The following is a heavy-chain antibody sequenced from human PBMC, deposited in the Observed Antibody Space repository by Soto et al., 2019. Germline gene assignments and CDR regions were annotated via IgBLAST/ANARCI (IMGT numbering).Heavy chain of an antibody. CDR1: GFTFSLLG. CDR2: IWYDGSKK. V-gene: IGHV3-33*01. D-gene: IGHD3-10*01. CDR3: ARVRGWSGTFPPLY. J-gene: IGHJ4*02. Sequence: QVQLVESGGGVVQPGRSLRLSCAASGFTFSLLGMHWVRQAPGQGLEWVAVIWYDGSKKYYADSVKGRFTISRDNSKNMQHLEMTSLRAEDTAVYYCARVRGWSGTFPPLYWGQGTLVTVSS.